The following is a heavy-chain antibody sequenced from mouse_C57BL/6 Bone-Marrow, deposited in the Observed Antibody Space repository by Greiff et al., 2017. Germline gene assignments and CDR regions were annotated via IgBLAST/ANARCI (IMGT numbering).Heavy chain of an antibody. V-gene: IGHV5-6*02. Sequence: EVKVVESGGDLVKPGGSLKLSCAASGFTFSSYGMSWVRQTPDKRLEWVATISSGGSYTYYPDSVKGRFTISRDNAKNTLYLQMSSLKSEDTAMYYCARRSFYGGFAYWGQGPLVTVSA. J-gene: IGHJ3*01. D-gene: IGHD1-1*01. CDR2: ISSGGSYT. CDR3: ARRSFYGGFAY. CDR1: GFTFSSYG.